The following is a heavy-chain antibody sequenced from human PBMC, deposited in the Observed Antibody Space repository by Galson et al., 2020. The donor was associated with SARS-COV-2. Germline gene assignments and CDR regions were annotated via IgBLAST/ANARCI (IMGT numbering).Heavy chain of an antibody. V-gene: IGHV3-11*01. D-gene: IGHD3-16*01. CDR3: ARESWGSLDP. CDR2: IKNGGDTI. Sequence: GGSLRLSCAASGFIFSDAHMTWIRQAPGKGLEWISYIKNGGDTIYYADSVKGRFTMSRDKANNLLYLQMNSLRVEDTAMYYCARESWGSLDPWGQGTLVTVST. J-gene: IGHJ5*02. CDR1: GFIFSDAH.